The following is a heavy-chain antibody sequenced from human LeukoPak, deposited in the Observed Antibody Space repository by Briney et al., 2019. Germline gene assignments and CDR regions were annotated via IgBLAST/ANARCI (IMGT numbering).Heavy chain of an antibody. CDR1: GGSISSGGYS. J-gene: IGHJ4*02. CDR3: ARTSPSGVFDY. V-gene: IGHV4-30-2*01. D-gene: IGHD3-3*01. CDR2: IYHSGST. Sequence: SETLSLTCAVSGGSISSGGYSWSWIRQPPGKGLEWIGYIYHSGSTYYNPSLKSRVTISVDRSKNQFSLKLSSVTAADTAAYYCARTSPSGVFDYWGQGTLVTVSS.